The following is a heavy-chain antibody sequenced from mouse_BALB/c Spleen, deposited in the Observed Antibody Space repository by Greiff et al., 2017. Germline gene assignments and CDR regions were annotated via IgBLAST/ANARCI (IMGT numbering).Heavy chain of an antibody. CDR1: GYSTTSDYA. CDR3: ARWEGSAMDY. D-gene: IGHD4-1*01. V-gene: IGHV3-2*02. J-gene: IGHJ4*01. CDR2: ISYSGST. Sequence: EVMLVESGPGLVKPSQFLSLTRTVTGYSTTSDYAWNWIRQFPGNKLEWLGYISYSGSTSYNPSLKSRISITRDTSKNQFFLQLNSVTTEDTATYYCARWEGSAMDYWDQGTSVTGSS.